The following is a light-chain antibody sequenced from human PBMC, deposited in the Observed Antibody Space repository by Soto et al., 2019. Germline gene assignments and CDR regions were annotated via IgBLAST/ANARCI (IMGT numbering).Light chain of an antibody. CDR2: GAS. CDR1: QSVSSSY. J-gene: IGKJ1*01. V-gene: IGKV3-20*01. CDR3: QQYGSSGT. Sequence: DIVLTKYPGTLSLSPGERSTLSCMASQSVSSSYLAWYQQKPGQAPRLLIYGASSRATGIPDRFSGSGSGTDFTLTISRLEPEDFAVYYCQQYGSSGTFGQGTKVDIK.